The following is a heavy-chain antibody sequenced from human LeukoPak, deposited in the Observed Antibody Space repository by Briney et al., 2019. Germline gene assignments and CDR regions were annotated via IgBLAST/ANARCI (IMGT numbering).Heavy chain of an antibody. CDR3: AKDRGVRSDI. D-gene: IGHD4-17*01. CDR1: GFTFNSYA. V-gene: IGHV3-23*01. J-gene: IGHJ3*02. Sequence: GGSLRLSCAASGFTFNSYAMSWVRQAPGKGVGWVSAMSGSGGSTYYADSVRGRFTISRDNAKNTLYLQMNSLRGEDTAVYYCAKDRGVRSDIWGQGTMVTVSS. CDR2: MSGSGGST.